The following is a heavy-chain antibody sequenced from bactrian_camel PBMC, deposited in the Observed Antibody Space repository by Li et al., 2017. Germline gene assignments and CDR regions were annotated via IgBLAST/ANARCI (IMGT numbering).Heavy chain of an antibody. Sequence: VQLVESGGGSVQAGGSLKLSCVTSGYTYSLGWFRQAPGKEREGVAGIDVNHRTRYAESVKGRFTISQDNAKNTLYLQMSSLKPEDTAMYYCALDREFGGLWYSCGASPFGFWGQGTQVTVS. CDR3: ALDREFGGLWYSCGASPFGF. J-gene: IGHJ6*01. V-gene: IGHV3S10*01. CDR1: GYTYSL. D-gene: IGHD5*01. CDR2: IDVNHRT.